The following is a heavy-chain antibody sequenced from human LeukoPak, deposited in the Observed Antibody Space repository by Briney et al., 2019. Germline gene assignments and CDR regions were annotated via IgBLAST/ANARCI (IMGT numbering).Heavy chain of an antibody. CDR2: ISSSGIAI. Sequence: GGSLRLSCAASGFTFSSYSMNWVRQAPGMGLEWISYISSSGIAIYYADSVKGRFTISRDNAKNSLYLHMNSLRAEDTAVYYCTRDRPSGNITMIRGVTLDYWGQGTLVTVSS. CDR1: GFTFSSYS. V-gene: IGHV3-48*04. CDR3: TRDRPSGNITMIRGVTLDY. D-gene: IGHD3-10*01. J-gene: IGHJ4*02.